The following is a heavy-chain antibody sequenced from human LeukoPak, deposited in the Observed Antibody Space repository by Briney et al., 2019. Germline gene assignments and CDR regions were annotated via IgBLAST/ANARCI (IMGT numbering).Heavy chain of an antibody. CDR2: FDPEDGKI. D-gene: IGHD3-22*01. CDR3: ATVEREYFDTSGYYDY. Sequence: ASVKVSCKASGYTFTSYYMHWVRQAPGQGLEWMGGFDPEDGKIIYAQEFQGRVAMTEDPSTDTAYMELSTLRSEDTAVYYCATVEREYFDTSGYYDYWGQGTLVTVSS. CDR1: GYTFTSYY. J-gene: IGHJ4*02. V-gene: IGHV1-24*01.